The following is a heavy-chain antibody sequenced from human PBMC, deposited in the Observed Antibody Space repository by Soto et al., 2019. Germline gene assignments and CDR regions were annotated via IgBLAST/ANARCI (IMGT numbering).Heavy chain of an antibody. D-gene: IGHD3-22*01. CDR1: GGSFSGYY. Sequence: SETLSLTCAVYGGSFSGYYWSWIRQPPGKGLEWIGYIYHSGSTYYNPSLKSRVTISVDRSKNQFSLKLSSVTAADTAVYYCARGGGYYDSSGYSYLFDIWGQGTMVTVSS. J-gene: IGHJ3*02. CDR3: ARGGGYYDSSGYSYLFDI. V-gene: IGHV4-34*01. CDR2: IYHSGST.